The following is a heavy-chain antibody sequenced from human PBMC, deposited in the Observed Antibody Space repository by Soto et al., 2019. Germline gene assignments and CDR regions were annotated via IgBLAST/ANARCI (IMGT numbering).Heavy chain of an antibody. CDR1: GFTFSTYG. CDR3: ARGGIYDSSAYYTDY. D-gene: IGHD3-22*01. J-gene: IGHJ4*02. V-gene: IGHV3-33*01. CDR2: IWYDGSNK. Sequence: QVQLVESGGGVVQPGRSLRLSCAASGFTFSTYGMHWVRQAPGKGLEWVAVIWYDGSNKYYADSVKGRFTISRDNSKNTLSLQMNSLRAEDTAVYYCARGGIYDSSAYYTDYWGQGTLVTVSS.